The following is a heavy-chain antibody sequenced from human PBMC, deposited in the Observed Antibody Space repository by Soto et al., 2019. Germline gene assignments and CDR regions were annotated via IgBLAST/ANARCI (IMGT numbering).Heavy chain of an antibody. CDR2: IIPIFGTA. Sequence: SVKVCCKASGGTFSSYAISWVRQAPGQGLEWMGGIIPIFGTANYAQKFQGRVTITAGESTSTAYMELSSLRSEDTAVYYCARVRYCSSTSCYSLPYYYYYYGMDVWGQGTTVTVA. V-gene: IGHV1-69*13. D-gene: IGHD2-2*01. CDR1: GGTFSSYA. J-gene: IGHJ6*02. CDR3: ARVRYCSSTSCYSLPYYYYYYGMDV.